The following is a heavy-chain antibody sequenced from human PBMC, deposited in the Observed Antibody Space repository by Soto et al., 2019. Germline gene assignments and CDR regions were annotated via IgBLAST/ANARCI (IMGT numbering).Heavy chain of an antibody. CDR2: ISAYNGNT. Sequence: QVQLVQSGAEVKKPGASVKVSCKASGYTFASYAISWMRQAPGQGLEWMGWISAYNGNTNYAQKLQGRVTMTTDTSTSSDYMELRSLRSAETAVYYCARDPPPPDYWGQGTLVTVSS. V-gene: IGHV1-18*01. CDR1: GYTFASYA. CDR3: ARDPPPPDY. J-gene: IGHJ4*02.